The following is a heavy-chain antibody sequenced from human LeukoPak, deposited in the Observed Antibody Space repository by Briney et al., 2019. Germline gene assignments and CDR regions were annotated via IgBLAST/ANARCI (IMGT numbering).Heavy chain of an antibody. CDR3: ARDYYDSSGTHE. Sequence: SVKVSCKASGYTFTSYYMHWVRQAPGQGLEWMGRIIPIFGTANYAQKFQGRVTITTDESTNTAYMELSSLRSEDTAVYYCARDYYDSSGTHEWGQGTLVTVSS. V-gene: IGHV1-69*05. J-gene: IGHJ4*02. D-gene: IGHD3-22*01. CDR1: GYTFTSYY. CDR2: IIPIFGTA.